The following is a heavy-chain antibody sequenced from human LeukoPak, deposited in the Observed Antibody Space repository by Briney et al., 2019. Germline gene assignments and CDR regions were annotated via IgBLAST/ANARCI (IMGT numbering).Heavy chain of an antibody. Sequence: GGSLRLSCEASGFTFISNAMSWIRQAPGKGLEWVSSISGSGDRTYYADSVKGRVTISRDNSKNTLYLQTNSLRVEDTAVYYCAKGGLKTIFGVAITESFGYWGQGTLATVSS. CDR3: AKGGLKTIFGVAITESFGY. J-gene: IGHJ4*02. CDR1: GFTFISNA. CDR2: ISGSGDRT. D-gene: IGHD3-3*01. V-gene: IGHV3-23*01.